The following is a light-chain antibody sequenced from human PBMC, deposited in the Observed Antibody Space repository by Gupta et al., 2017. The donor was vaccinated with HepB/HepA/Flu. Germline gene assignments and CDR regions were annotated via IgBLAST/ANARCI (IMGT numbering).Light chain of an antibody. CDR1: SSNIGSNY. Sequence: QSMLTQPPSVSAAPGQRVSISCPGGSSNIGSNYVSWYQQLPGTAPKLIIYDNRERPSGIPDRFSGSKSGTSATLGITGLQTGDEADYYCGTWDVSLSAGVFGGGTKLIVL. CDR2: DNR. V-gene: IGLV1-51*01. J-gene: IGLJ3*02. CDR3: GTWDVSLSAGV.